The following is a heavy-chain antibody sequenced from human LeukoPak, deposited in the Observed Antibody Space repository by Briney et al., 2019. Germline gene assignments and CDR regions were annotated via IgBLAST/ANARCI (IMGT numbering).Heavy chain of an antibody. J-gene: IGHJ4*02. Sequence: SETLSLTCTVSGGSISNYYWSWIRQPAGKGLEWIGHIYPTGSTNYNRSLKSRVTMSIDTSKNQFSLNLRSVTAADTAVYFCARVGYDVLTCYYVYFDNWGQGTLVTVSS. CDR3: ARVGYDVLTCYYVYFDN. V-gene: IGHV4-4*07. CDR2: IYPTGST. D-gene: IGHD3-9*01. CDR1: GGSISNYY.